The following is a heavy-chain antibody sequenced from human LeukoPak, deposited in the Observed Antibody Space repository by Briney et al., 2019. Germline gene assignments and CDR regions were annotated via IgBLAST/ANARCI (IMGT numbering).Heavy chain of an antibody. CDR1: GFAFSSYW. CDR3: ARAASLYSPPDY. V-gene: IGHV3-74*01. J-gene: IGHJ4*02. CDR2: INSDGSST. Sequence: GGSLRLSGAASGFAFSSYWMHWVRQAPGRGLVWVSRINSDGSSTSYADSVKGRFTISRDNAKNTLYLQMNSLRAEDTAVYYCARAASLYSPPDYWGQGTLVTVSS. D-gene: IGHD5-18*01.